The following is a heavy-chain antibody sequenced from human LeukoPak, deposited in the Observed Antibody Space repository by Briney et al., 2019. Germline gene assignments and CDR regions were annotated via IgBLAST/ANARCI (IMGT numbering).Heavy chain of an antibody. J-gene: IGHJ4*02. V-gene: IGHV3-23*01. CDR3: AKGRLDWLSLDY. CDR1: GFTFSIYA. Sequence: PGGSLRLSCAASGFTFSIYAMSWVRQAPGKGLEWVSAISGSGGSTYYADSVKGRFTISRDNSKNTLYLQMNSPRAEDTAVYYCAKGRLDWLSLDYWGQGTLVTVSS. D-gene: IGHD3-9*01. CDR2: ISGSGGST.